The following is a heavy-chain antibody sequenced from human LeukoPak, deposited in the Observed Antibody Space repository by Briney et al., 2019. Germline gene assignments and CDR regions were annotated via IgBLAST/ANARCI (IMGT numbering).Heavy chain of an antibody. CDR3: ARGYSSGWDAEYFQH. Sequence: PGRSLRLSCAASGFTFSSYGMYWVRQAPGKGLEWVAVISYDGSNKYYADSVKGRFTISRDNSKNTLYLQMNSLRAEDTAVYYCARGYSSGWDAEYFQHWGQGTLVTVSS. D-gene: IGHD6-19*01. J-gene: IGHJ1*01. CDR2: ISYDGSNK. V-gene: IGHV3-30*03. CDR1: GFTFSSYG.